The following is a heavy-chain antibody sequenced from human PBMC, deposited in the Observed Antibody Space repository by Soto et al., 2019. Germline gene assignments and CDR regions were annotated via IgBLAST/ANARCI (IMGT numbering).Heavy chain of an antibody. J-gene: IGHJ4*02. D-gene: IGHD3-22*01. CDR3: ARGYDSSGYYGGLEYFDY. Sequence: SETLSLTCTVSGGSISSGDYYWSWIRQPPGKGLEWIGYIYYSGSTYYNPSLKSRVTISVDTSKNQFSLKLSSVTAADTAVYYCARGYDSSGYYGGLEYFDYWGQGTLVTAPQ. CDR1: GGSISSGDYY. V-gene: IGHV4-30-4*01. CDR2: IYYSGST.